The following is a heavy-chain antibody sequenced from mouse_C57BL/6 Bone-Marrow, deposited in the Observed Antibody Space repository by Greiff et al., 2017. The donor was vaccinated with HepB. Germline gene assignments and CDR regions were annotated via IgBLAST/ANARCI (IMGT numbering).Heavy chain of an antibody. CDR1: GYTFTSYW. J-gene: IGHJ4*01. V-gene: IGHV1-52*01. D-gene: IGHD1-1*01. CDR3: ARGNGSTPYYAMDY. Sequence: VQLQQSGAELVRPGSSVKLSCKASGYTFTSYWMHWVKQRPIQGLEWIGNIDPSDSETHYNQKFKDKATLTVDKSSSTAYMQLSSLTSEDSAVYYCARGNGSTPYYAMDYWGQGTSVTVSS. CDR2: IDPSDSET.